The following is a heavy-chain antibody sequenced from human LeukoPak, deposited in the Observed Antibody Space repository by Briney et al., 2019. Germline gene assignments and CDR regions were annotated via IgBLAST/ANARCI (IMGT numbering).Heavy chain of an antibody. CDR1: GVSIGSTHYY. J-gene: IGHJ5*02. CDR2: VYFSGST. V-gene: IGHV4-61*02. CDR3: VKDGGHTALDP. D-gene: IGHD3-16*01. Sequence: SETLSLTCTVSGVSIGSTHYYWGWIRQPAGKGLEWIGRVYFSGSTNCNPSLKGRVTISVDTSKNQFSLSLMSVTAADTAVYYCVKDGGHTALDPWGQGTQVTVSS.